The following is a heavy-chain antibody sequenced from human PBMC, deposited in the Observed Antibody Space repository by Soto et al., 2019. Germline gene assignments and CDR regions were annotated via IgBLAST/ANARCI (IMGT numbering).Heavy chain of an antibody. CDR1: GYSCTNYW. Sequence: GESLRICCMGSGYSCTNYWSCLICQTTGKGLVWVGRIDPIDSYTNYSPSFRGHVTISADKSISTAYLQWSSLKASDTAMYYCARRAHMSRRGETFSYYYYGMDVWGQGTTVTVSS. CDR3: ARRAHMSRRGETFSYYYYGMDV. D-gene: IGHD3-16*01. CDR2: IDPIDSYT. V-gene: IGHV5-10-1*01. J-gene: IGHJ6*02.